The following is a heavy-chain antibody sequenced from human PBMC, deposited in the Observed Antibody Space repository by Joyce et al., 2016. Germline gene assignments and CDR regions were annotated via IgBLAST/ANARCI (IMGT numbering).Heavy chain of an antibody. J-gene: IGHJ3*01. CDR2: IYSNGIT. Sequence: QVQMQESGPGLVKPSETLSLTCSVSGGSMINQYWSWIRQPPGKGLEWIGYIYSNGITNSDPSLKSRVAMLVDTSKNQFSLSLSSMTVADTAVYYCARGGPSDAFDVWGQGTMIAVSS. CDR1: GGSMINQY. CDR3: ARGGPSDAFDV. V-gene: IGHV4-59*11.